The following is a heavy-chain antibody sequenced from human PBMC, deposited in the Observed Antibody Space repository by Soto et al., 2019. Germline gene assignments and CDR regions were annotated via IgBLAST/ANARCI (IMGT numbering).Heavy chain of an antibody. CDR3: ARGSYCSSTSCYQDV. Sequence: SETLSLTCTVSGGCISSYYWSWIRQPPGKGLEWIGYIYYSGSTNYNPSLKSRVTISVDTSKNQFSLKLSSVTAADTAVYYCARGSYCSSTSCYQDVWGKGTTVTVSS. V-gene: IGHV4-59*01. J-gene: IGHJ6*04. D-gene: IGHD2-2*01. CDR2: IYYSGST. CDR1: GGCISSYY.